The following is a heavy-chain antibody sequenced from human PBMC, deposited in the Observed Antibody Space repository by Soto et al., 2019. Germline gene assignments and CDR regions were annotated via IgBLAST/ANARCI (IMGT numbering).Heavy chain of an antibody. D-gene: IGHD3-9*01. J-gene: IGHJ5*02. CDR2: ANHSGST. CDR3: ARGWSGLVIIRFDP. CDR1: GGSFSGYY. V-gene: IGHV4-34*01. Sequence: SETLSLTCAVYGGSFSGYYWSWIRQPPGKGLEWIGEANHSGSTNYNPSLKSRVTISVDTSKNQFSLKLSSVTAADTAVYYCARGWSGLVIIRFDPWGQGTLVTVSS.